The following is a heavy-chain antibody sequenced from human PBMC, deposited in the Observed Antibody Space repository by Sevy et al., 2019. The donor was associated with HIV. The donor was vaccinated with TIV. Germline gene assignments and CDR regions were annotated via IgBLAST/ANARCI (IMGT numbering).Heavy chain of an antibody. D-gene: IGHD1-1*01. Sequence: SETLSLTCAVSGGSISSYYWSWIRQPPGKGLEWIGYISYSGSTNDNPSLRSRVTISIDTSKNQLSLRLRSVSAADTAVYYCAGGGGRTDWGMDVWGPGTTVTVSS. CDR1: GGSISSYY. V-gene: IGHV4-59*01. J-gene: IGHJ6*02. CDR2: ISYSGST. CDR3: AGGGGRTDWGMDV.